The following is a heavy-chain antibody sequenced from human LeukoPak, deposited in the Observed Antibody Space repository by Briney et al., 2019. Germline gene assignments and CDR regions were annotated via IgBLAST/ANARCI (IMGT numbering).Heavy chain of an antibody. CDR3: ARVAYSYGYIDY. D-gene: IGHD5-18*01. J-gene: IGHJ4*02. V-gene: IGHV4-61*02. CDR1: GGSISSGSYD. CDR2: IYTSGST. Sequence: SQTLSLTCTVSGGSISSGSYDWSWIRQPAGKGLEWIGRIYTSGSTNYNPSLKSRVTISVDTSKNQFSLKLSSVTAADTAVYYCARVAYSYGYIDYWGQGTLVTVSS.